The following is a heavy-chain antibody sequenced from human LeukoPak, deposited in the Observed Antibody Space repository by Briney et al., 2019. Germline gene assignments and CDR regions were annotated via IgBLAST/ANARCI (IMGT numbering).Heavy chain of an antibody. D-gene: IGHD3-22*01. CDR2: INPSGGST. Sequence: ASVKVSCKASGYTFTSYYMHWVRQDPGQGLEWMGIINPSGGSTSYAQKFQGRVTMTRDTSTSTVYMELSSLRSEDTAVYYCAKDTRITMIVVGLDVDYWGQGTLVTVSS. J-gene: IGHJ4*02. CDR1: GYTFTSYY. CDR3: AKDTRITMIVVGLDVDY. V-gene: IGHV1-46*01.